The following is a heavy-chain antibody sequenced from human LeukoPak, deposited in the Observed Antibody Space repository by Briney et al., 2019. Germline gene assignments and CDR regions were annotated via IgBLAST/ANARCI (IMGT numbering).Heavy chain of an antibody. CDR2: ISYDGSNK. J-gene: IGHJ4*02. D-gene: IGHD6-13*01. Sequence: PGGSLRLSCAASGFTFSSYAMHWVRQAPGKGLEWVAVISYDGSNKYYADSVKGRFTISRDNSKNTLYLQMNSLRAEDTAVYYCASNSSSWGQGTLVTVSS. CDR3: ASNSSS. V-gene: IGHV3-30-3*01. CDR1: GFTFSSYA.